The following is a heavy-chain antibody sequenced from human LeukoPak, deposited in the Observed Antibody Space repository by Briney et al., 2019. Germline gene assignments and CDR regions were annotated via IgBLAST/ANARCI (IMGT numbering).Heavy chain of an antibody. Sequence: PGGSLRLSCKGSGYSFTSYWIGWVRQMPGKGLEWMGIIYPGDSDTRYSPSFQGQVTISADKSISTAYLQWSSLKASDTAMYYCARAVEMATVYFDYWGQGTLVTVSS. CDR3: ARAVEMATVYFDY. D-gene: IGHD5-24*01. J-gene: IGHJ4*02. V-gene: IGHV5-51*01. CDR1: GYSFTSYW. CDR2: IYPGDSDT.